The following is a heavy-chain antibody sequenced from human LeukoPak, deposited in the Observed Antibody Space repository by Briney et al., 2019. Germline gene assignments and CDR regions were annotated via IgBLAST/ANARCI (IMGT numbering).Heavy chain of an antibody. V-gene: IGHV3-66*01. CDR2: IYSGGST. D-gene: IGHD2-15*01. J-gene: IGHJ6*02. CDR3: ARYCSGGSCYMLGYYYYGMDV. CDR1: GFTFSSYA. Sequence: PGGSLRLSCAASGFTFSSYAMSWVRQAPGKGLEWVSVIYSGGSTYYADSVKGRFTISRDNSKNTLYLQMNSLRAEDTAVYYCARYCSGGSCYMLGYYYYGMDVWGQGTTVTVSS.